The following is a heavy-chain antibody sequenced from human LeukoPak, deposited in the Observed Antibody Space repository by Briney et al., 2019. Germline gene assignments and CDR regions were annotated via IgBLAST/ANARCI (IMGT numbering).Heavy chain of an antibody. CDR3: AMYSSTWGWLDP. V-gene: IGHV3-7*01. CDR1: GFTFSTYW. D-gene: IGHD6-13*01. CDR2: IKQDGSEK. Sequence: GGSLRLSCAASGFTFSTYWMTWVRQAPGKGLEWVANIKQDGSEKYYVDSVKGRFTVSRDNAKNSLYLQMNSLRVEDTAVYYCAMYSSTWGWLDPWGQGTLVTVSS. J-gene: IGHJ5*02.